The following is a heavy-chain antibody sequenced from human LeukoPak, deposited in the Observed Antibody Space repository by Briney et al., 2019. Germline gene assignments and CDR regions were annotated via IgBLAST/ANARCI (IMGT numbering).Heavy chain of an antibody. V-gene: IGHV4-59*01. CDR1: GGSISSYY. D-gene: IGHD3-3*01. Sequence: SETLSLTCTVSGGSISSYYWSWIRHPPGKGLEWIGYNYYSGSTNYNPSLKSRVTISVDTSKNQFSLKLSSVTAADTAVYYCARVRAIFGVVTPGDAFDIWGQGTMVTVSS. CDR2: NYYSGST. J-gene: IGHJ3*02. CDR3: ARVRAIFGVVTPGDAFDI.